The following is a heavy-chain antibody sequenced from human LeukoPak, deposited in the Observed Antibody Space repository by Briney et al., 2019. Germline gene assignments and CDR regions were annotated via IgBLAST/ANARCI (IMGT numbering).Heavy chain of an antibody. CDR1: GGSISSYY. Sequence: SETLSLTCTVSGGSISSYYWSWIRQPPGKGLEWIGNIYYSGSTNYNPSLKSRVTISTDASKNQFSLKLTSVTAADTAVYYCAREVAVAGKFDYWGQGTLVTVSS. CDR3: AREVAVAGKFDY. CDR2: IYYSGST. D-gene: IGHD6-19*01. V-gene: IGHV4-59*01. J-gene: IGHJ4*02.